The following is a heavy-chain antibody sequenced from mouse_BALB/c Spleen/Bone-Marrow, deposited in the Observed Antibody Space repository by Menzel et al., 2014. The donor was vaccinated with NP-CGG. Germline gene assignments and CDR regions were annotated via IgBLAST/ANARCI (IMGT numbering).Heavy chain of an antibody. J-gene: IGHJ4*01. CDR1: GYTFTSYY. Sequence: QVQLQQSGAELVKPGASVKLSCKASGYTFTSYYMCWVKQRPGQGLEWIGEINPGNGGTNFDEKFKSKATLTVDKSSSTAYMSLSSLTYEDSAVYYCTRSRRAMDHWGQGTSVTVSS. CDR3: TRSRRAMDH. CDR2: INPGNGGT. V-gene: IGHV1S81*02. D-gene: IGHD2-12*01.